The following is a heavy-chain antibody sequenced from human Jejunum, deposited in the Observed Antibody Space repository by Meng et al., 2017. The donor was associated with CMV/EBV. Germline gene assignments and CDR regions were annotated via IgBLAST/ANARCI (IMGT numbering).Heavy chain of an antibody. Sequence: TVRSSAMSWVRRPPCKGLQWVSSVGRSADANHHADSVTGRFTISRDHSKPTLYLQMNTLRVDDTAVYYCVNDFDPFTGVWDAFDMWGQGTMVTVSS. V-gene: IGHV3-23*01. CDR2: VGRSADAN. D-gene: IGHD3-9*01. CDR3: VNDFDPFTGVWDAFDM. CDR1: TVRSSA. J-gene: IGHJ3*02.